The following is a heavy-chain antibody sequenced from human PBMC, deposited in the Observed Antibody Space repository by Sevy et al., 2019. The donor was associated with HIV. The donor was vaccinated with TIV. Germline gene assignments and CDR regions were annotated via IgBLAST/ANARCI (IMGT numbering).Heavy chain of an antibody. V-gene: IGHV5-51*01. CDR1: GYSFTSHW. J-gene: IGHJ4*02. CDR2: IYPDDSAS. CDR3: ATSRSGYFDSSGYYIY. D-gene: IGHD3-22*01. Sequence: GESLKISCKGSGYSFTSHWIGWVRHMPGKGLEWMGIIYPDDSASRYSPSFQGQVPFSADKSISTAYLQWSSLKASDTAMYYCATSRSGYFDSSGYYIYWGQGTLVTVSS.